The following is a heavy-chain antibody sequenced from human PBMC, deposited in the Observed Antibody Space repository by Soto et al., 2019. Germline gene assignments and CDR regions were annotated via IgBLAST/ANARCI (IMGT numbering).Heavy chain of an antibody. V-gene: IGHV1-18*04. D-gene: IGHD3-9*01. J-gene: IGHJ4*02. CDR2: ISAYNGNT. CDR3: ARGGFTYYDILTGYLTFDY. CDR1: GYTFTSYG. Sequence: ASVKVSCKASGYTFTSYGISWVRQAPGQGLEWMGWISAYNGNTNYAQKLQGRVTMTTDTSTSTAYMELRSLRSDDTAVYYCARGGFTYYDILTGYLTFDYWGQGTLVTVS.